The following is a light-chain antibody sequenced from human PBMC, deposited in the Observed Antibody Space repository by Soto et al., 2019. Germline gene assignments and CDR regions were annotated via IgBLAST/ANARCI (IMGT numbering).Light chain of an antibody. CDR1: SSDVGHYNY. CDR3: SLYTTLSTVV. Sequence: QSVLTQPASVSGSPGQSITISCTGTSSDVGHYNYVSWYQQHPGKVPKVVIYDVSNRPSGVSNRFSGSKSGNTASLTTSGLQAEDEADYYCSLYTTLSTVVVGGGTKLTVL. J-gene: IGLJ2*01. CDR2: DVS. V-gene: IGLV2-14*03.